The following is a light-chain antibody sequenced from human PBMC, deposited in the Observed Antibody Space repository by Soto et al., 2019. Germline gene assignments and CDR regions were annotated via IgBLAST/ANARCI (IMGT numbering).Light chain of an antibody. CDR3: QQRSNCPLT. CDR1: QSVSSY. V-gene: IGKV3-11*01. J-gene: IGKJ4*01. CDR2: DAS. Sequence: EIVLTQSPATLSLSPGERATLSCRASQSVSSYLAWYQQTPGQAPRLLIFDASTRATGIPARFSGSGSGTDFTLTISSLEPEDFAVYFCQQRSNCPLTFGGGTKVEIK.